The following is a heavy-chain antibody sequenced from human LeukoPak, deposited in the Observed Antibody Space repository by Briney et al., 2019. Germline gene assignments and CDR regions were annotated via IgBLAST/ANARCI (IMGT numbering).Heavy chain of an antibody. J-gene: IGHJ6*02. CDR1: GGTFSSYA. CDR3: AREGSQRDFWSGYYYYYYGMDV. D-gene: IGHD3-3*01. Sequence: SVKVSCKASGGTFSSYAISWVRQAPGQGLEWMGGIIPIFGTANYAQKFQGRVTMTRDTSTSTVYMELSSLRSEDTAVYYCAREGSQRDFWSGYYYYYYGMDVWGQGTTVTVSS. V-gene: IGHV1-69*05. CDR2: IIPIFGTA.